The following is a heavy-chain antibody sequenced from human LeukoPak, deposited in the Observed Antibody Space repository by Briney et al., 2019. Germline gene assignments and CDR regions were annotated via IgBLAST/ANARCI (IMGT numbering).Heavy chain of an antibody. Sequence: GGSLRLSCEAAGFTFSSYVMHWVRRTPGKGLVWVSRISHDGIISYSDSVKGRFTISRDNAKNTLILQMNSLRVEDTAVYYCARDWVYKIDYWGRGTLVTVSS. CDR1: GFTFSSYV. J-gene: IGHJ4*02. V-gene: IGHV3-74*01. CDR2: ISHDGII. CDR3: ARDWVYKIDY. D-gene: IGHD5-24*01.